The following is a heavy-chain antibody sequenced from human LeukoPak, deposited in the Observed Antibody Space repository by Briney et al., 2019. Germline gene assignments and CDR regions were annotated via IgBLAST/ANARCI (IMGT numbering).Heavy chain of an antibody. CDR3: ARGVVVRGAFDY. Sequence: SETLSLTCTVSGGSISSGDYYWSWIRQPPGKGLEWIAYIYYSGSTYYNPSLKSRVTISVDTSKNQFSLKLSSVTAADTAVYYCARGVVVRGAFDYWGQGTLVTVSS. D-gene: IGHD3-10*01. J-gene: IGHJ4*02. V-gene: IGHV4-30-4*01. CDR2: IYYSGST. CDR1: GGSISSGDYY.